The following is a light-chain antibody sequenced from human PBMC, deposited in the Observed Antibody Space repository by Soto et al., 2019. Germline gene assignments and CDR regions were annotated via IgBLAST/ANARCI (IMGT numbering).Light chain of an antibody. CDR3: QQYNNWPPWT. J-gene: IGKJ2*02. V-gene: IGKV3-15*01. Sequence: MTQSPSSVSASVGDRVTITCRASQSVSSNLAWYQQKPGQAPRLLIYGASTRATGIPARFSGSGSGTEFTLTISSLQSEDFAVYYCQQYNNWPPWTFGQGTKLEIK. CDR2: GAS. CDR1: QSVSSN.